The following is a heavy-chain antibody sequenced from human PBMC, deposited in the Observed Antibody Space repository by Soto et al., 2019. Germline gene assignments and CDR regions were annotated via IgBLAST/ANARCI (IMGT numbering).Heavy chain of an antibody. V-gene: IGHV3-23*01. CDR3: AKAGRDYDFWSGYYTGDYYYGMDV. CDR1: GLTFSSYA. Sequence: GGSLRLSCAASGLTFSSYAMSWVRQAPGKGLEWVSAISGSGGSTYYADSVKGRFTISRDNSKNTLYLQMNSLRAEDTAVYYCAKAGRDYDFWSGYYTGDYYYGMDVWGQGTTVTVSS. J-gene: IGHJ6*02. D-gene: IGHD3-3*01. CDR2: ISGSGGST.